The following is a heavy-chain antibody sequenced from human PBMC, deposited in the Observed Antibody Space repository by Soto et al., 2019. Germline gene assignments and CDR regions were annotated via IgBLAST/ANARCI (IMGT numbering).Heavy chain of an antibody. J-gene: IGHJ4*02. Sequence: QVQLQESGPGLVKPSQTLSLTCTVSGGSISSGGYYWSWIRQHPGKGLEWIGYIYYSGSTYYNPSLTSRVXXSXDXXKNQFSLKLSSVTAADTAVYYCASVVIPHGPLFAYWGQGTLVPVSS. D-gene: IGHD3-22*01. CDR3: ASVVIPHGPLFAY. CDR1: GGSISSGGYY. V-gene: IGHV4-31*03. CDR2: IYYSGST.